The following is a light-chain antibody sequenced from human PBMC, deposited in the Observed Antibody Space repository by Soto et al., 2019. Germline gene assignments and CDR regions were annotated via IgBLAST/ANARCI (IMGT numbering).Light chain of an antibody. CDR1: SGHSSYA. CDR2: LNSDGSH. Sequence: QPVLTQSPSASASLGASVKLTCTLSSGHSSYAIAWHQQQPEKGPRYLMKLNSDGSHSKGDKIPDRFSGSSSGAERYLTISSLHSEDEADYYCQTWGAGIWVFGGGTKLTVL. CDR3: QTWGAGIWV. V-gene: IGLV4-69*01. J-gene: IGLJ3*02.